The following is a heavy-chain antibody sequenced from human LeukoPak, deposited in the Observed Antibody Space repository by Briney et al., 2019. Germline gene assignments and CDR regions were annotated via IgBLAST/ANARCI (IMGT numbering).Heavy chain of an antibody. Sequence: GGSLRLSCAASGFTFSSYAMHWVRQAPGKGLEYVSAISSNGGSTYYANSVKGRFTISRDNSKNTLYLQMGSLGAEDMAVYYCARDDYDFWSGLYYWGQGTLVTVSS. J-gene: IGHJ4*02. V-gene: IGHV3-64*01. CDR3: ARDDYDFWSGLYY. CDR1: GFTFSSYA. CDR2: ISSNGGST. D-gene: IGHD3-3*01.